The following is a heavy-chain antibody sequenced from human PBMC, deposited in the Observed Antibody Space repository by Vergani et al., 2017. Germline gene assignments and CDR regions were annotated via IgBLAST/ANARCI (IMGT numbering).Heavy chain of an antibody. CDR2: ISSDGGST. J-gene: IGHJ6*02. Sequence: EVQLLESGGGLVQPGGSLRLSCAASGFTFSTYAMTWVRQAPGKGLEWVSTISSDGGSTYYADSVKGRFTISRDNSKNTLSLQMNSLTAEDTAIYYCARVQVPAASYGMDVWGQGTTVTVSS. D-gene: IGHD2-2*01. CDR3: ARVQVPAASYGMDV. V-gene: IGHV3-23*01. CDR1: GFTFSTYA.